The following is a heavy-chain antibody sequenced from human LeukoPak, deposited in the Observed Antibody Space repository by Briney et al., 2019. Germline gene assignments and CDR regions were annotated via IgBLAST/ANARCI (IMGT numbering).Heavy chain of an antibody. V-gene: IGHV5-51*01. CDR2: IYLGDSDT. D-gene: IGHD3-22*01. CDR1: GYSFTSYW. Sequence: GESLKISCKGSGYSFTSYWIGWVRQMPGKGVEWVGIIYLGDSDTRHSPSYQGQVTISADKSISTAYLQWSSLKASDTAMYYCASLSGYEHSGFDYWGQGTLVTVSS. CDR3: ASLSGYEHSGFDY. J-gene: IGHJ4*02.